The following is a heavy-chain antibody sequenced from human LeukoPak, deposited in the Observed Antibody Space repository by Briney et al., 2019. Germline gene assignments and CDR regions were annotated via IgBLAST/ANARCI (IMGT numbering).Heavy chain of an antibody. V-gene: IGHV3-49*03. CDR3: TRDRYYYDSSGYYYFDY. Sequence: PGRSLRLSCTASGFTFGDYAMSWFRQAPGKGLEWVGFISSKAYGGTTEYAASVKGRFTISRDDSKSIAYLQMNSLKTEDTAVYYCTRDRYYYDSSGYYYFDYWGQGTLVTVSS. CDR1: GFTFGDYA. D-gene: IGHD3-22*01. J-gene: IGHJ4*02. CDR2: ISSKAYGGTT.